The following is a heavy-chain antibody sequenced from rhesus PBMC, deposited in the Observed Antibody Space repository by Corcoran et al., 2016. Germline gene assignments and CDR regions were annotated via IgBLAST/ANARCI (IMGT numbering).Heavy chain of an antibody. CDR3: ARNNHYHTYFDY. CDR1: GYSISSGYY. D-gene: IGHD3-9*01. J-gene: IGHJ4*01. CDR2: IYGCGGSN. Sequence: QVQLQESGPGLVKPSETLSLTCAVSGYSISSGYYWNCIRQPPGKGLEWIGSIYGCGGSNYLNTSLKSRVTLSVDTSKNQFSLKVSSVTAADTAVYYCARNNHYHTYFDYWGQGVLVTVSS. V-gene: IGHV4S14*01.